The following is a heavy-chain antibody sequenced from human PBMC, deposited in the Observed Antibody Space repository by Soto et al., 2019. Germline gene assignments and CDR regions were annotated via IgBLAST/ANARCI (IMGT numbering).Heavy chain of an antibody. J-gene: IGHJ4*02. V-gene: IGHV3-23*01. CDR1: GFTFSSYA. D-gene: IGHD3-9*01. CDR3: AKAPAYYDILTGYYSRYFDY. CDR2: ISGSGGST. Sequence: GGSLRLSCAASGFTFSSYAMSWVRQAPGKGLEWVSAISGSGGSTYYADSVKGRFTISRDNSKNTLYLQMNSLRAEDTAVYYCAKAPAYYDILTGYYSRYFDYWGQGTLVTVSS.